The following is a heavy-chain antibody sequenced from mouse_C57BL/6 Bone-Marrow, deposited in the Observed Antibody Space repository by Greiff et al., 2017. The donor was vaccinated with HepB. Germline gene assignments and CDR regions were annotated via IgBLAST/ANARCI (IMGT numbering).Heavy chain of an antibody. J-gene: IGHJ4*01. CDR3: ARGLLLSHAMDY. Sequence: VQLQQPGAELVMPGASVKLSCKASGYTFTSYWMHWVKQRPGQGLEWIGEIDPSDSYTNYNQKFKGKSTLTVDKSSSTAYMQLSSLTSEDSAVYYCARGLLLSHAMDYWGQGTSVTVSS. CDR1: GYTFTSYW. CDR2: IDPSDSYT. D-gene: IGHD1-1*01. V-gene: IGHV1-69*01.